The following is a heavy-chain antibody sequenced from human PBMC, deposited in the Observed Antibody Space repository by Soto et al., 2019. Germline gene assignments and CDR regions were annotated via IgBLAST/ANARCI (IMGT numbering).Heavy chain of an antibody. CDR3: AREDLFWSGYSYYYYYMDV. D-gene: IGHD3-3*01. CDR1: GFTFSSYW. V-gene: IGHV3-7*01. J-gene: IGHJ6*03. Sequence: GSLRLSCAASGFTFSSYWMSWVRQAPGKGLEWVANIKQDGSEKYYVDSVKGRFTISRDNAKNSLYLQMNSLRAEDTAVYYCAREDLFWSGYSYYYYYMDVWGKGTTVTVSS. CDR2: IKQDGSEK.